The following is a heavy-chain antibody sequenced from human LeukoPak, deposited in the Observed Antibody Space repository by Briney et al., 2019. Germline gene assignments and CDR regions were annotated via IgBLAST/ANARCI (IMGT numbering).Heavy chain of an antibody. CDR2: IYYSGST. Sequence: PSETLSLTCTISGGSISSYYWSWIRQPPGKGLEWIGYIYYSGSTNYNPSLRSRVTISVDTSKNQFSLKLSSVTAADTAVYYCSRTTEGYCRGRSCYSYYYYMDVWGKGTTVTVSS. CDR3: SRTTEGYCRGRSCYSYYYYMDV. CDR1: GGSISSYY. V-gene: IGHV4-59*01. J-gene: IGHJ6*03. D-gene: IGHD2-15*01.